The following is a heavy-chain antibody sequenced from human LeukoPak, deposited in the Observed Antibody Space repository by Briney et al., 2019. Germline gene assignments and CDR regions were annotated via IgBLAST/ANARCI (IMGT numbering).Heavy chain of an antibody. CDR1: GFTFSSYG. CDR2: MWYDGSNK. Sequence: GGSLRLSCAASGFTFSSYGMHWVRQAPGKGLEWVAVMWYDGSNKYYADSVKRRFTISRDNSKNTLYLQMHSLRAEDTAVYYCARDEVTSPRDWGQGTLVTVSS. V-gene: IGHV3-33*01. CDR3: ARDEVTSPRD. D-gene: IGHD2-21*02. J-gene: IGHJ4*02.